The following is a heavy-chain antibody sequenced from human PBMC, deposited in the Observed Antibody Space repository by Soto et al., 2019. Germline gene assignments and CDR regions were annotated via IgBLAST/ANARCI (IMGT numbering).Heavy chain of an antibody. CDR3: ARLAVAGIGYFDY. D-gene: IGHD6-19*01. CDR1: GGSISSGGYY. J-gene: IGHJ4*02. V-gene: IGHV4-31*03. Sequence: SLTCTVSGGSISSGGYYWSWIRQHPGKGLEWIGYIYYSGSTYYNPSLKSRVTISVDTSKNQFSLKLGSVTAADTAVYYCARLAVAGIGYFDYWGQGTLVTVSS. CDR2: IYYSGST.